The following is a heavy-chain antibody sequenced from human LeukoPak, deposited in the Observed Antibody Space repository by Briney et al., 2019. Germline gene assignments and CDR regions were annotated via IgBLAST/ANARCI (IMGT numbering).Heavy chain of an antibody. J-gene: IGHJ4*02. Sequence: PGGSLRLSCVVSGFNVYNDYMCWVRQAPGKGLEWVSLIYSHGGTSYADSAKGRFTISRDRSKNTPYLQMNSLRVEDTAVYYCTRGPNDYFKWGQGTLVTVSS. CDR2: IYSHGGT. CDR3: TRGPNDYFK. V-gene: IGHV3-66*01. CDR1: GFNVYNDY. D-gene: IGHD1-1*01.